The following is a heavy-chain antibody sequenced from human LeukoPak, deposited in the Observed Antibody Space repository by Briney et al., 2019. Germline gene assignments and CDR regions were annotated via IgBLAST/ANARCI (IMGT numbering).Heavy chain of an antibody. CDR2: IYASGST. D-gene: IGHD3-10*01. J-gene: IGHJ4*02. CDR1: GGSITNYY. Sequence: SETRSLTCTVSGGSITNYYWSWIRQPAGKGLEWIGRIYASGSTNYNPSLKSRVTMSVDSSKNQFSLNLSSVTAADTAVYYCARGGRFPDSWGQGTLVTVSS. V-gene: IGHV4-4*07. CDR3: ARGGRFPDS.